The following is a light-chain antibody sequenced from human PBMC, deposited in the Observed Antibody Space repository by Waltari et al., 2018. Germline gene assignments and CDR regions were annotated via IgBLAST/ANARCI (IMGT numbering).Light chain of an antibody. CDR3: QQSYSTWT. V-gene: IGKV1-39*01. J-gene: IGKJ1*01. CDR1: QSINTK. CDR2: VAS. Sequence: DIQMTQSPSSLSASVGDRVIITFRASQSINTKLNWHQQEPGKAPKLLIYVASSLQSGVPSRFSGTGSGTDFTLTINSLQPEDFATYYCQQSYSTWTFGQGTKVEIK.